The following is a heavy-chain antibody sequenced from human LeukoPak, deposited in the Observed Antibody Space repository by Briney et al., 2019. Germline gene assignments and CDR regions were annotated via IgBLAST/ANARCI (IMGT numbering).Heavy chain of an antibody. CDR2: ISSSSSTI. CDR3: ARDLHSYGY. CDR1: GVTFSSYS. D-gene: IGHD5-18*01. Sequence: GGSLRLSRAHSGVTFSSYSMNWVRQAPGKGLEWVSYISSSSSTIYYADSVKGRFTISRDNAKNSLYLQMNSLRAEDTAVYYCARDLHSYGYWGQGTLVTVSS. V-gene: IGHV3-48*01. J-gene: IGHJ4*02.